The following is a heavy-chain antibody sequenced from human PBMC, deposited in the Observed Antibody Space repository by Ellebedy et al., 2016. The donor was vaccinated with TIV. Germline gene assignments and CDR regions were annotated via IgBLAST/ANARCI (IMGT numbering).Heavy chain of an antibody. V-gene: IGHV3-73*01. D-gene: IGHD2-15*01. CDR2: IRNKPRSYAT. J-gene: IGHJ4*02. Sequence: GESLKISCAASGPTFSASAMHWVRQASGKGPKWVGRIRNKPRSYATTYGAAVEGRFTISRDDSRSTAYLQMNSLKTEDTAVYYCASAVDGHTSFHSWGLGTLVTVSS. CDR3: ASAVDGHTSFHS. CDR1: GPTFSASA.